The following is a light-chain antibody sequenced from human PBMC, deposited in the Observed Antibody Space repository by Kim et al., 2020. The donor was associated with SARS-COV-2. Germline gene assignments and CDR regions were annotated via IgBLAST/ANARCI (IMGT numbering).Light chain of an antibody. Sequence: LSPGERATLDCRASQSVSSSYLAWYQQKPGQAPRLLIYGASSRATGIPDRFSGSGSGTDFTLTISRLEPEDFAVYYCQQYGSSPLAFGQGTKLEI. V-gene: IGKV3-20*01. CDR3: QQYGSSPLA. CDR1: QSVSSSY. CDR2: GAS. J-gene: IGKJ2*01.